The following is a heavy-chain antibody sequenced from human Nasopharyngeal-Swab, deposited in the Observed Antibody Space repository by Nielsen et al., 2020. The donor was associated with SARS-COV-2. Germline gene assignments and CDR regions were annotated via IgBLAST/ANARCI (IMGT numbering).Heavy chain of an antibody. V-gene: IGHV3-7*01. CDR1: RFTHNSYW. J-gene: IGHJ4*02. Sequence: GESLKIPCAASRFTHNSYWMSWVRQAPGKGLEWVANIKQDGSEKYYVDSVKCRFTISRHNAKKSLSLQMNSLRAEDTAVYYCARVEGGYCSSTSCFSYYFDYWGQGTLVTVSS. CDR2: IKQDGSEK. D-gene: IGHD2-2*03. CDR3: ARVEGGYCSSTSCFSYYFDY.